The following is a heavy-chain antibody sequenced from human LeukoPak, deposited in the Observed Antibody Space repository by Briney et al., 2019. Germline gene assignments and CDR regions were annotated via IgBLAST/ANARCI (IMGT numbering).Heavy chain of an antibody. Sequence: SVKVSCKASGGTFSSYAISWVRQAPGQGLEWMGGIIPIFGTANYAQKFQGRVTITADESTRTAYMELSSLRSEDTAVYYCASPSLSLRFLEWLARKEVWYFDLWGRGTLVTVSS. CDR1: GGTFSSYA. CDR3: ASPSLSLRFLEWLARKEVWYFDL. D-gene: IGHD3-3*01. CDR2: IIPIFGTA. J-gene: IGHJ2*01. V-gene: IGHV1-69*01.